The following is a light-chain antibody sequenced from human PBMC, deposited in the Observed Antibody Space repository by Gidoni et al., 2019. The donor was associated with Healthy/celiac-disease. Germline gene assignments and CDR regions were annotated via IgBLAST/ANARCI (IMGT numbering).Light chain of an antibody. CDR2: AAS. CDR1: QSVSSY. CDR3: QQRSNWPPIT. J-gene: IGKJ5*01. Sequence: EVVLTQSRATRSLSPGERATLSCRASQSVSSYLAWYQQKPGQAPRLLIYAASNRATGIPARFSGSGSGTDFTLTISSLEPEDFAIYYCQQRSNWPPITFGQGTRLEIK. V-gene: IGKV3-11*01.